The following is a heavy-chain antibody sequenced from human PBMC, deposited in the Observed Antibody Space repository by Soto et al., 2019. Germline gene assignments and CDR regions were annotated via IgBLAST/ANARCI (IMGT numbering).Heavy chain of an antibody. V-gene: IGHV4-39*01. CDR3: ASPGQIYYYDSSGYYRN. CDR2: IYYSGST. D-gene: IGHD3-22*01. J-gene: IGHJ4*02. Sequence: SETLSLTCTVSGGSISSSSYYWGWIRQPPGKGLEWIGSIYYSGSTYYNPSLKSRVTISVDTSKNQFSLKLSSVTAADTAVYYCASPGQIYYYDSSGYYRNWGQGTLVTVSS. CDR1: GGSISSSSYY.